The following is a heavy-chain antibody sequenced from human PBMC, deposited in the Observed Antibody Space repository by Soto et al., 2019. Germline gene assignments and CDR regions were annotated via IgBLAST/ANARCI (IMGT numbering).Heavy chain of an antibody. CDR3: GRGPTTGPTVDGFDS. Sequence: EVQLVESGGGLVKPGGSLRLSCAASGFTFSSDSMGWVRQAPGKGLEWVSSISSSGSFMNYADSVKGRFTISRDNAKNSLYHPMSRLKAADTAGYYRGRGPTTGPTVDGFDSWGQGTPVNSSS. J-gene: IGHJ5*01. V-gene: IGHV3-21*01. CDR2: ISSSGSFM. D-gene: IGHD1-1*01. CDR1: GFTFSSDS.